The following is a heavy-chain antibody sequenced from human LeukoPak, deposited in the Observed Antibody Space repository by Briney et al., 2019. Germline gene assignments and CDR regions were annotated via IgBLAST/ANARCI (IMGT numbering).Heavy chain of an antibody. J-gene: IGHJ5*02. CDR3: VKDTNWFDP. V-gene: IGHV3-30*02. CDR1: GFTFSSYG. CDR2: IRYDGSKI. Sequence: PGGSLGLSCAVSGFTFSSYGMHWVRQAPGKGLEWVAFIRYDGSKIYCADSVKGRFTISRDNSKNTLYLQMNSLRAEDTAVYYCVKDTNWFDPWGQGTLVAVSS.